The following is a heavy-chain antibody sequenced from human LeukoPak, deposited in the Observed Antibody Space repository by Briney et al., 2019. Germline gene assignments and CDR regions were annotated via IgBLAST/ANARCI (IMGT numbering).Heavy chain of an antibody. D-gene: IGHD3-10*01. Sequence: ASVKVSCKASGYTFTSYGISWVRQAPGQGLEWVGWISAYNGNTNYAQKLQGRVTMTTDTSTGTAYMELRSLRSDDTAVYYCARAIGSGSYYHYWGQGTLVTVSS. CDR1: GYTFTSYG. V-gene: IGHV1-18*01. CDR2: ISAYNGNT. CDR3: ARAIGSGSYYHY. J-gene: IGHJ4*02.